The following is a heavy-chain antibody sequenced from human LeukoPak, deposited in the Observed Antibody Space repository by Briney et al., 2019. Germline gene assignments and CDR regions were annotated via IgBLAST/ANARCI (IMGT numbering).Heavy chain of an antibody. CDR1: GGSFSGYY. Sequence: SETLSLTCAVYGGSFSGYYWSWIRQPPGKGLEWIGEINHSGSTNYNPSLKSRVTISVDTSKNQFSLKLSSVTAADTAVYYWARASVYDYVWGSYRNYYYYYGMDVWGQGTTVTVSS. CDR2: INHSGST. D-gene: IGHD3-16*02. CDR3: ARASVYDYVWGSYRNYYYYYGMDV. J-gene: IGHJ6*02. V-gene: IGHV4-34*01.